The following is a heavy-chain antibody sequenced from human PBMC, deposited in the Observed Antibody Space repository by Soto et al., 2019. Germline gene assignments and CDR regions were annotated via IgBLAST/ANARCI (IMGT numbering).Heavy chain of an antibody. CDR3: TTHDEDPAVAGTPSDYYFYVMDV. J-gene: IGHJ6*02. Sequence: EVQLVESGGGLVKPGGSLRLSCAASGFTFSNAWMNWVRQAPGKGLEWVGRIKSQTDGGTTDHAAPVKDRFTISRDDSKNTLYLQMDRLKTEDTGVYYCTTHDEDPAVAGTPSDYYFYVMDVWGQGTTVTVSS. CDR2: IKSQTDGGTT. CDR1: GFTFSNAW. D-gene: IGHD6-19*01. V-gene: IGHV3-15*07.